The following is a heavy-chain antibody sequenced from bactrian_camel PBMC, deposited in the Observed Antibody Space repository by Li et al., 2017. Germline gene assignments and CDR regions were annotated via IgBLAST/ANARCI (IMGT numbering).Heavy chain of an antibody. Sequence: QVQLVESGGDSVQSGGSLRLSCQFSGVTYDNNCRGWYRQAPGKEREGVGMIYIRAVDTYCADSVKGRFTISQNSAANVLYLEMNSLRTEDTATYFCQYLEGWVRGVCDTYWGQGTQVTVS. D-gene: IGHD5*01. CDR3: QYLEGWVRGVCDTY. CDR2: IYIRAVDT. J-gene: IGHJ4*01. CDR1: GVTYDNNC. V-gene: IGHV3S54*01.